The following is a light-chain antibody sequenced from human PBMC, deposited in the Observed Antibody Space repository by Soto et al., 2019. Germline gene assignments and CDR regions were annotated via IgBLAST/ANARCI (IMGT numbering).Light chain of an antibody. CDR1: SSDVGGYNY. CDR3: SSYTSSSTV. CDR2: EVS. Sequence: QSALTQPASVSGSPGQSITISCTGTSSDVGGYNYVSWYQQHPGKPPKLMIYEVSNRPSGVSNRFSGSKSGNTASLTSSGLQAEDEADYYCSSYTSSSTVFGGGTKLTVL. J-gene: IGLJ3*02. V-gene: IGLV2-14*01.